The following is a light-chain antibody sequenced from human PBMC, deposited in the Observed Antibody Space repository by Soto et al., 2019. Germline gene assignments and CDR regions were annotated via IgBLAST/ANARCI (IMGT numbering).Light chain of an antibody. V-gene: IGKV1-39*01. Sequence: DIQMTQSPSSLSASVGDRVTITCRASLSISNYLNWYLQKPGKAPKLLIYAASSLQSGVPSRFSGSGSGTHFTLTISRLQPEDFAIYYCRQCYSIPRITFGQGTRLEIK. CDR3: RQCYSIPRIT. CDR1: LSISNY. CDR2: AAS. J-gene: IGKJ5*01.